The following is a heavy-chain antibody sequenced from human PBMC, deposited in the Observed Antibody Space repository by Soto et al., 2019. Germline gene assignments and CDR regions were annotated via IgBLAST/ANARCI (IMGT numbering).Heavy chain of an antibody. Sequence: PSETLSLTCTVSGGSVSSGSYYWSWIRQPPGKGLEWIGYIYYSGSTNYNPSLKSRVTISVDTSKNQFSLKLSSVTAADTAVYHCARDCPYYDILTGYSYYFDYWGQGTLVTVSS. CDR2: IYYSGST. CDR1: GGSVSSGSYY. D-gene: IGHD3-9*01. V-gene: IGHV4-61*01. CDR3: ARDCPYYDILTGYSYYFDY. J-gene: IGHJ4*01.